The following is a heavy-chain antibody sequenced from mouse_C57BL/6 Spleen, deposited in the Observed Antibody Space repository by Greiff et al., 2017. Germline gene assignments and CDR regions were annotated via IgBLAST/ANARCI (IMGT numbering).Heavy chain of an antibody. D-gene: IGHD1-1*01. V-gene: IGHV1-69*01. J-gene: IGHJ1*03. CDR2: IDPSDSYT. Sequence: QVQLQQSGAELVMPGASVKLSCKASGYTFTSYWMHWVKQRPGQGLEWIGEIDPSDSYTNYNQKFKGKSTLTVDKSSSTAYMQLSSLTSEDSAVYYCARRRGLWPTTGWYFDVWGTGTTVTVSA. CDR1: GYTFTSYW. CDR3: ARRRGLWPTTGWYFDV.